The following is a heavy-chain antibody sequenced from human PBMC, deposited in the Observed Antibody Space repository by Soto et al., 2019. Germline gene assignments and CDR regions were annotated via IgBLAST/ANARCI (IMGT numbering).Heavy chain of an antibody. D-gene: IGHD6-13*01. CDR3: ARDASIAAARTRIDP. V-gene: IGHV1-2*04. Sequence: ASVKVSCKASGYTFTGYYMHWVRQAPGQGLEWMGWINPNSGGTNYAQKFQGWVTMTRDTSISTAYMELSRLRSDDTAVYYCARDASIAAARTRIDPWCQGTLGTVSS. J-gene: IGHJ5*02. CDR1: GYTFTGYY. CDR2: INPNSGGT.